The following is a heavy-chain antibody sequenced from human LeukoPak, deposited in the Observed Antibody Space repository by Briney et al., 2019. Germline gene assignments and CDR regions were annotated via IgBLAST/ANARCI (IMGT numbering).Heavy chain of an antibody. V-gene: IGHV4-39*01. CDR1: GGSISSSSYY. J-gene: IGHJ4*02. CDR2: IYYSGST. CDR3: ARRPLNYYDSSGYLLTVFDY. D-gene: IGHD3-22*01. Sequence: SETVSLTCTVSGGSISSSSYYWGWIRQPPGKGLEWIGTIYYSGSTYYNPSLKSRVTISVDTSKNQFSLKLSSVTAADTAVYYCARRPLNYYDSSGYLLTVFDYWGQGTLVTVSS.